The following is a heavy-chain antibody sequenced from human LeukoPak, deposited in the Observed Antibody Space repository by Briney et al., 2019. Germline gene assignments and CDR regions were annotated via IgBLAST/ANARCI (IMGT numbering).Heavy chain of an antibody. CDR1: GGSISSSSYY. CDR3: ARGAELLWFGESFGY. D-gene: IGHD3-10*01. J-gene: IGHJ4*02. V-gene: IGHV4-39*07. CDR2: IYYSGST. Sequence: SETLSLTCPVSGGSISSSSYYWGCIRQPPGKGLECIGSIYYSGSTYYNPSLKSRVTISVDTSKNQFSLKLSSVTAADTAVYYCARGAELLWFGESFGYWGQGTLVTVSS.